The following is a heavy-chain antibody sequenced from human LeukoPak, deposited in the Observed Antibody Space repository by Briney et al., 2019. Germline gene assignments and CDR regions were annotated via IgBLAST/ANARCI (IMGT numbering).Heavy chain of an antibody. J-gene: IGHJ4*02. CDR3: AKDYGYSSSWYDY. Sequence: SGGSLRLSCEASGFTFDDYGMHWVRQAPGKGLEWVSTISWNSASVGYVDSVKGRFTISRDNAKKTLYLQMNSLRPEDTALYYCAKDYGYSSSWYDYWGQGTLVIVSS. CDR1: GFTFDDYG. V-gene: IGHV3-9*01. CDR2: ISWNSASV. D-gene: IGHD6-13*01.